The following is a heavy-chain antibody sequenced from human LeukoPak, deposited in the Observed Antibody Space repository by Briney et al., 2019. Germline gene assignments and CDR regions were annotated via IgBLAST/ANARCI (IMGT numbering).Heavy chain of an antibody. CDR1: GGSISSGNW. CDR3: ALMGGSQGYFDY. J-gene: IGHJ4*02. CDR2: ITWNGGST. Sequence: PSETLSLTCAVSGGSISSGNWWSWVRQAPGKGLEWVSGITWNGGSTGYADSVKGRFIISRDNAKNSLFLQMNSLRAEDTALYYCALMGGSQGYFDYWGQGTLVTVSS. V-gene: IGHV3-20*04. D-gene: IGHD2-8*01.